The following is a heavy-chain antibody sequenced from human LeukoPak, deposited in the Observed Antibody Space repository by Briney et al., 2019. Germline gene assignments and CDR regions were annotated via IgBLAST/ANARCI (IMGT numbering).Heavy chain of an antibody. CDR3: AREGYGDYRHDAFDI. CDR1: GFTFDDYG. CDR2: INWNGGST. Sequence: GGSLRLSCAASGFTFDDYGMSWVRQAPGKGLEWVSGINWNGGSTGYADSVKGRFTISRDNAKNSLYLQMNSLRAEDTALYYCAREGYGDYRHDAFDIWGQGIMVTVSS. V-gene: IGHV3-20*04. D-gene: IGHD4-17*01. J-gene: IGHJ3*02.